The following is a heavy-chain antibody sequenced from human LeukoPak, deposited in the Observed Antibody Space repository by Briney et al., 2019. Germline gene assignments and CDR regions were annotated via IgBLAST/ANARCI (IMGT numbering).Heavy chain of an antibody. D-gene: IGHD6-6*01. CDR3: ARSIAARPRPDYYYYMDV. J-gene: IGHJ6*03. Sequence: KASQTLSLTCTVSGGSISSGSYYWSWIRQPPGKGLEWIGYIYYSGSTNYNPSLKSRVTISVDTSKNQFSLKLSSVTAADTAVYYCARSIAARPRPDYYYYMDVWGKGTTVTVSS. CDR2: IYYSGST. CDR1: GGSISSGSYY. V-gene: IGHV4-61*01.